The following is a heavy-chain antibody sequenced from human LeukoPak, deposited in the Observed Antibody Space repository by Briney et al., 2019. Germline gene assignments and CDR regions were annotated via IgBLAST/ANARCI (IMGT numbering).Heavy chain of an antibody. CDR3: ARDRDYDFWSGRDPNWFDP. J-gene: IGHJ5*02. D-gene: IGHD3-3*01. CDR1: GGTFSSYT. Sequence: SVKVSCKASGGTFSSYTISWVRQAPGQGLEWMGRIIPILGIANYAQKFQGRATITADKSTSTAYMELSSLRSEDTAAYYCARDRDYDFWSGRDPNWFDPWGQGTLVTVSS. CDR2: IIPILGIA. V-gene: IGHV1-69*04.